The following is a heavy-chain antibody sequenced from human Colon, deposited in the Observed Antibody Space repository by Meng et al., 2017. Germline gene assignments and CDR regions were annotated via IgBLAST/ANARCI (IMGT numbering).Heavy chain of an antibody. CDR1: GDSVSSNRAL. J-gene: IGHJ4*02. Sequence: QVPLQQSGPGLVKPPTTLSLTCSISGDSVSSNRALWHWVRQSPSRGLEWLGQTYYRSEWQNHYGVSVKSRITINADTSRNHFSLHLNSVTPEDTAVYYCTTWYGEYWGQGTLVTVSS. CDR3: TTWYGEY. D-gene: IGHD3-10*01. V-gene: IGHV6-1*01. CDR2: TYYRSEWQN.